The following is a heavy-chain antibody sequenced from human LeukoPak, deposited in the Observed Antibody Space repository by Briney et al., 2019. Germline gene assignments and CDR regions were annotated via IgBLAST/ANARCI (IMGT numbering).Heavy chain of an antibody. CDR1: GFTFSNAW. CDR2: IKSKTDGGTT. V-gene: IGHV3-15*01. CDR3: TTDLGVRFLEWSPVGY. Sequence: PGGSPRLSCAASGFTFSNAWMSWVRQAPGKGLEWVGRIKSKTDGGTTDYAAPVKGRFTISRDDSKNTQYLQMNSLKTEDTAVYYCTTDLGVRFLEWSPVGYWGQGTLVTVSS. J-gene: IGHJ4*02. D-gene: IGHD3-3*01.